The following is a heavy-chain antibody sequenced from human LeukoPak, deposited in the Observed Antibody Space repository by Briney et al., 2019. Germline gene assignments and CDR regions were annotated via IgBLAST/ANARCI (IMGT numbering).Heavy chain of an antibody. CDR2: ISNDAINK. J-gene: IGHJ4*02. V-gene: IGHV3-30-3*01. CDR1: GFIFSSYA. CDR3: ARVPHLVTTGADFDY. Sequence: GGSLGLSCVVSGFIFSSYAMHWVRQAPGKGLEWVAVISNDAINKYYADSVKGRFIISRDNSKNTLYLQMNSLRPEDTAVYYCARVPHLVTTGADFDYWGQGTLVTVSS. D-gene: IGHD4-11*01.